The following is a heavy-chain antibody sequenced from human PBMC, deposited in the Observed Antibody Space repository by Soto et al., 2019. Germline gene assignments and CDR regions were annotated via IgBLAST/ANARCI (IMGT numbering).Heavy chain of an antibody. V-gene: IGHV3-30*18. CDR3: AKDVGQQLVLNSGMDV. CDR2: VSYDGNNK. Sequence: QVQLVESGGGVIQPGTSLSLSCASSGFTFRSFGRYWVRQAPGKGLEWGTVVSYDGNNKYYADSVKGRFTVSRDNAKNMLYLQMNSRRGEDTAVYYCAKDVGQQLVLNSGMDVWGQGTTVTVSS. D-gene: IGHD6-13*01. J-gene: IGHJ6*02. CDR1: GFTFRSFG.